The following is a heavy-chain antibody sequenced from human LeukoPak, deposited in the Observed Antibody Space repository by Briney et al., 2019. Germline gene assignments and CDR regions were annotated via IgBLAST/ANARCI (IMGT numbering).Heavy chain of an antibody. CDR1: GFTFSSFA. D-gene: IGHD3-9*01. V-gene: IGHV3-64D*09. CDR3: HGLFC. Sequence: AGSLTLSCSASGFTFSSFAMHWVRQAQGKGLEYISDISSNGGSTYYTVSGKGRFTISRDTSKNTLYLQMSRLRAKDTAVYYCHGLFCWGQGTLVTVSS. CDR2: ISSNGGST. J-gene: IGHJ4*02.